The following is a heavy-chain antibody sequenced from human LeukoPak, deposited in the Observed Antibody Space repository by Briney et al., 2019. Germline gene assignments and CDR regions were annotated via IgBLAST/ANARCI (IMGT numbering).Heavy chain of an antibody. CDR3: AKDADSNGRYGGLPADY. D-gene: IGHD6-19*01. CDR2: ISTDGDAT. Sequence: GGSLRLSCAASGFAFSDSAMNWVRQAPGQGLEWVSLISTDGDATYYVDSVKGRFTISRDNSKNTLYLQMNGLRTDDTAVYYCAKDADSNGRYGGLPADYWGQGTLVTVSS. CDR1: GFAFSDSA. J-gene: IGHJ4*02. V-gene: IGHV3-23*01.